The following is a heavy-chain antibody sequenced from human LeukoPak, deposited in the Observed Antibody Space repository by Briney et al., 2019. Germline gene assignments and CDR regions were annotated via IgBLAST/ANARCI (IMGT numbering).Heavy chain of an antibody. J-gene: IGHJ4*02. Sequence: GASVKVSCKASGYTFTSYYMHWVRQAPGQGLEWMGWISAYDGNTNYAQKLQGRVTMTTDTSTSTAYMELRSLRSDDTAVYYCARWAPGYYFDYWGQGTLVTVSS. CDR2: ISAYDGNT. CDR1: GYTFTSYY. V-gene: IGHV1-18*04. CDR3: ARWAPGYYFDY.